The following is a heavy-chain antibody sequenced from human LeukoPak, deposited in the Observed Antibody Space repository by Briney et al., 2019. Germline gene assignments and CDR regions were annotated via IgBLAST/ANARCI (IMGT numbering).Heavy chain of an antibody. CDR2: IYYSGST. CDR1: GGSISSGGYS. Sequence: PSETLSLTCAVSGGSISSGGYSWSWIRQPPGKGLEWIGYIYYSGSTNYNPSLKSRVTISVDTSKNQFSLKLSSVTAADTAVYYCARHDSSGYYYPEYFDYWGQGTLVTVSS. D-gene: IGHD3-22*01. V-gene: IGHV4-61*08. J-gene: IGHJ4*02. CDR3: ARHDSSGYYYPEYFDY.